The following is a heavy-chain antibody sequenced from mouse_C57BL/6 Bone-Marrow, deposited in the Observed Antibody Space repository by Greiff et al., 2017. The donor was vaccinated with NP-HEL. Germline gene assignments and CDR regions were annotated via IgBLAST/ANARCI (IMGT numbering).Heavy chain of an antibody. CDR2: ISNLAYSI. Sequence: EVKLMESGGGLVQPGGSLKLSCAASGFTFSDYGMAWVRQAPRKGPEWVAFISNLAYSIYYADTVTGRFTISRENAKNTLYLEMSSLRSEDTAMYYCARRYYGSPYARDYWGQGTSVTVSS. J-gene: IGHJ4*01. CDR1: GFTFSDYG. CDR3: ARRYYGSPYARDY. V-gene: IGHV5-15*01. D-gene: IGHD1-1*01.